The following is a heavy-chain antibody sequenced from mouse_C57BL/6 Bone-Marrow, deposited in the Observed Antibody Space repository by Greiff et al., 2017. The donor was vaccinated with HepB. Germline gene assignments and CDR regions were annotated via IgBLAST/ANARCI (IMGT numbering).Heavy chain of an antibody. CDR1: GYTFTSYW. V-gene: IGHV1-50*01. CDR3: ARQASLRSWFAY. D-gene: IGHD1-1*01. Sequence: QVQLKQPGAEFVKPGASVKLSCKASGYTFTSYWMQWVKQRPGQGLEWIGEIDPSDSYINYNQKFKGKATLTVDTSSSTAYMQLSSLTSEDSAVYYCARQASLRSWFAYWGQGTGVTVSA. CDR2: IDPSDSYI. J-gene: IGHJ3*01.